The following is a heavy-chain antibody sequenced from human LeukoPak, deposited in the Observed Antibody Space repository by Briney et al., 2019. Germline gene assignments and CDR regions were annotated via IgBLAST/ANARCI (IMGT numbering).Heavy chain of an antibody. J-gene: IGHJ4*02. Sequence: PGGSLRLSCATSGFTFTNYWMTWVRQAPGKGLEWVANINQNGVEMYYVESVKGRFTISRDSGRNSLFLQMNSLGAEDTAVYYCARDFGSAAAIYEYWGQGTLVTVSS. CDR1: GFTFTNYW. D-gene: IGHD6-13*01. V-gene: IGHV3-7*01. CDR3: ARDFGSAAAIYEY. CDR2: INQNGVEM.